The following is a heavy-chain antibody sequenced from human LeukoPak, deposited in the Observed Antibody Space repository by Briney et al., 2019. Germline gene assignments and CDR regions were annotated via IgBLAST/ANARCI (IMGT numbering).Heavy chain of an antibody. J-gene: IGHJ4*02. CDR2: IYYSGST. CDR1: GGSISSYY. Sequence: SETLSLTCSVSGGSISSYYWSWIRQPPGKGLEWIGYIYYSGSTNYNPTLKSRVAMSVDTSKNQFSLKLSSVTAADTAVYYCAREEYSYGFGYWGQGTLVTVSS. CDR3: AREEYSYGFGY. V-gene: IGHV4-59*01. D-gene: IGHD5-18*01.